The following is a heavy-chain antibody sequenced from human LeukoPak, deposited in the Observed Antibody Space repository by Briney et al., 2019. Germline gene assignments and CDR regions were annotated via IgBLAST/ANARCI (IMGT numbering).Heavy chain of an antibody. CDR2: ISSSSSYI. D-gene: IGHD3-3*01. V-gene: IGHV3-21*01. CDR3: ARVEQYYDFWSGYYRDRWFDP. J-gene: IGHJ5*02. Sequence: GGSLRLSCAASGFTFSSYSMNWVRQAPGKGLEWVSSISSSSSYIYYADSVKGRFTISRDNAKNSLYLQMNSLRAEDTAVYYCARVEQYYDFWSGYYRDRWFDPWGQGTLVTVSS. CDR1: GFTFSSYS.